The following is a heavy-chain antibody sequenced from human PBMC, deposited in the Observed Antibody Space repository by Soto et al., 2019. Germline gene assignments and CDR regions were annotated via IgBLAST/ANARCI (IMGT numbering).Heavy chain of an antibody. V-gene: IGHV1-69*02. Sequence: ASVKVSCKASGDIFTFYSINWVRQAPGLGLEWMGRINPILSMSNYAQRFQGRVTMTADKSTSTAYMELSSLRSEDTAMYYCASSYGSGHRAFDYWGQGSLVPVAS. D-gene: IGHD3-10*01. CDR3: ASSYGSGHRAFDY. J-gene: IGHJ4*02. CDR1: GDIFTFYS. CDR2: INPILSMS.